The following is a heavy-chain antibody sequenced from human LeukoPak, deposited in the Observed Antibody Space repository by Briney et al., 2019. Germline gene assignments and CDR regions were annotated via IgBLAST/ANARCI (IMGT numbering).Heavy chain of an antibody. V-gene: IGHV3-30*04. CDR2: ISYDGSNK. D-gene: IGHD3-9*01. CDR3: AKWGYFDWLSPNY. Sequence: GGSLRLSCAASGFTFSSYAMHWVRQAPGKGLEWVAVISYDGSNKYYADSVKGRFTISRDNSKNTLYLQMNSLRAEDTAVYYCAKWGYFDWLSPNYWGQGTMVTVSS. CDR1: GFTFSSYA. J-gene: IGHJ4*02.